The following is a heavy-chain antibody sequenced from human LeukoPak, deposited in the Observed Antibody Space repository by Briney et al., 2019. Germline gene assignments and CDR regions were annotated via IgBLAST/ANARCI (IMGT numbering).Heavy chain of an antibody. CDR1: GGSISSYY. CDR2: IYYSGST. D-gene: IGHD5-18*01. J-gene: IGHJ4*02. CDR3: ARAGTVDTAMVSDY. V-gene: IGHV4-59*01. Sequence: PSETLSLTCTVSGGSISSYYWSWVRQPPGKGLEWMGYIYYSGSTNYNPSLKSRITISVDTSKNQFSLKLSSVTAADTAVYYCARAGTVDTAMVSDYWGQGTLVTVSS.